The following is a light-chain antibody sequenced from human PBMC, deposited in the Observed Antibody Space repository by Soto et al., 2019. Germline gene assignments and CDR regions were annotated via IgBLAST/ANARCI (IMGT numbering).Light chain of an antibody. CDR3: CSYAGXYTWV. CDR2: DVS. CDR1: SSDVCGCNY. J-gene: IGLJ1*01. Sequence: QSSLAQPRSVSGSPGQSVTISCTGTSSDVCGCNYVSWYQQHPGKSPKVMVYDVSKRPSGFPDRFSGSKSGNTASLTISGLQAEDEADYYCCSYAGXYTWVFGNGTK. V-gene: IGLV2-11*01.